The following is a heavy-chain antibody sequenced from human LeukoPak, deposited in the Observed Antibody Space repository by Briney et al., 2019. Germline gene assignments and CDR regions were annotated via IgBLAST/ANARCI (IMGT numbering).Heavy chain of an antibody. J-gene: IGHJ4*02. CDR2: INHSGST. D-gene: IGHD3-10*01. Sequence: SETLSLTCAVYGGSFSGYYWGWIRQPPGKGLEWIGEINHSGSTNYNPSLKSRVTISVDTSKNQFSLKLSSVTAADTAVYYCARGHRLLWFGGYYFDYWGQGTLVTVSS. CDR3: ARGHRLLWFGGYYFDY. V-gene: IGHV4-34*01. CDR1: GGSFSGYY.